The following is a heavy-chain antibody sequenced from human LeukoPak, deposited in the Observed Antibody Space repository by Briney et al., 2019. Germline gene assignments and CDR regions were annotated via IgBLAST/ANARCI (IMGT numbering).Heavy chain of an antibody. V-gene: IGHV1-2*02. CDR3: ARVAEWLVREYYFDY. CDR1: GYTSTGYY. D-gene: IGHD6-19*01. CDR2: INPNSGGT. Sequence: ASVKVSCKASGYTSTGYYMHWVRQAPGQGLEWMGWINPNSGGTNYAQKFQGRVTMTRDTSISTAYMELSRLRSDDTAVYYCARVAEWLVREYYFDYWGQGTLVTVSS. J-gene: IGHJ4*02.